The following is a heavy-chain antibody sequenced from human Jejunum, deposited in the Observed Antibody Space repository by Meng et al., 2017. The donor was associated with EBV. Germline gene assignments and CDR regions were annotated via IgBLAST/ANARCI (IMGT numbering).Heavy chain of an antibody. J-gene: IGHJ4*02. V-gene: IGHV4-34*01. D-gene: IGHD1-14*01. CDR2: ISDNEGT. CDR1: DGSFSGYC. CDR3: ARGPDHSKQGY. Sequence: VHMHHVGAGRLKPSETLSLLCACYDGSFSGYCWSWIRQPPGKGLEWIGEISDNEGTNNNPSLKSRVTVSLDTSKNQFSLWLSSVTAADTALYYCARGPDHSKQGYWGQGTLVTVSS.